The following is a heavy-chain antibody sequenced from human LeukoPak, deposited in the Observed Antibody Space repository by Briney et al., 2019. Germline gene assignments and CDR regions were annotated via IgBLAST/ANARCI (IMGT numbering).Heavy chain of an antibody. J-gene: IGHJ3*02. CDR1: GFTFSSYA. D-gene: IGHD3-9*01. CDR3: ATDRDDILTGYSLDAFDI. Sequence: PGGSLRLSCAASGFTFSSYAMSWVRQAPGKGLEWGSAISGSGGSTYYADSVKGRFTISRDNSKNTLYLQMNSLRAEDTAVYYCATDRDDILTGYSLDAFDIWGQGTMVTVSS. CDR2: ISGSGGST. V-gene: IGHV3-23*01.